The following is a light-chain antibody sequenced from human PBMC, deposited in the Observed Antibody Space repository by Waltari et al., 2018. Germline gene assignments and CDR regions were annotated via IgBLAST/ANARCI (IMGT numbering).Light chain of an antibody. CDR1: PSVSST. Sequence: SCRASPSVSSTLAWYQQTPGQAPRLLIYGASTRATGIPARFSGSGSGTEFTLTISSLQSEDFAVYYCQQYNNWLYTFGQGTKLEIK. J-gene: IGKJ2*01. V-gene: IGKV3-15*01. CDR3: QQYNNWLYT. CDR2: GAS.